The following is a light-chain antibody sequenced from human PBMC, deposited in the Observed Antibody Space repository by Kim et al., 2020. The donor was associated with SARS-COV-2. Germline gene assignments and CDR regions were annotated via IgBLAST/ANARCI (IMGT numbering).Light chain of an antibody. CDR2: GAS. J-gene: IGKJ5*01. CDR3: QQYGSSPPIT. Sequence: PGGRATLSCRASQSVSSNYLVWYQQKPGQAPRLLIYGASSRATGIPDRFSGSGSGTDFTLTISRLEPEDFAVYYCQQYGSSPPITFGQGTRLEIK. V-gene: IGKV3-20*01. CDR1: QSVSSNY.